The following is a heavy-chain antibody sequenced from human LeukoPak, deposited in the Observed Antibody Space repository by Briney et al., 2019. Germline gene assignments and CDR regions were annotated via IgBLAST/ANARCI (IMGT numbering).Heavy chain of an antibody. V-gene: IGHV4-34*01. D-gene: IGHD3-22*01. Sequence: SETLSLTCAVYGGSFSGYYWSWIRQPPGKGLEWIGEINHSGSTNYNPSLKSRVTISVDTSKNQFSLKLSSVTAADTAVYYCARGRGILSSDYKYWGQGTLVTVSS. CDR1: GGSFSGYY. J-gene: IGHJ4*02. CDR2: INHSGST. CDR3: ARGRGILSSDYKY.